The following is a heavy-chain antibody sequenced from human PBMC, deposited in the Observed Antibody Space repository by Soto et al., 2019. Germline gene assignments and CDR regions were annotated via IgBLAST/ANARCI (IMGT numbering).Heavy chain of an antibody. Sequence: SQTLSLTCAISGDSVSSNSAAWNWIRQSPSRGLEWLGRTYYRSKWYNDYAVSVKSRITINPDTSKNQFSLQLNSVTPEDTAVYYCARDLVWDPLWGSSPAAFDYWGQGTLVTVSS. D-gene: IGHD6-6*01. CDR1: GDSVSSNSAA. CDR3: ARDLVWDPLWGSSPAAFDY. J-gene: IGHJ4*02. V-gene: IGHV6-1*01. CDR2: TYYRSKWYN.